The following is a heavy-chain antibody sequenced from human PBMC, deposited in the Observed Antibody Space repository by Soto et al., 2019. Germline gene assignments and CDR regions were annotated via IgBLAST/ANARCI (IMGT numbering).Heavy chain of an antibody. CDR2: ISYDGSNK. CDR1: GFTFSSYG. V-gene: IGHV3-30*18. Sequence: QVQLVESGGGVVQPGRSRRLSCAASGFTFSSYGMHWVRQAPGKGLEWVAVISYDGSNKYYADSVKGRFTISRDNSKNTLYLQMNSLRAEDTAVYYCAKGEDGDYYYGMDVWGQGTTVTVSS. CDR3: AKGEDGDYYYGMDV. D-gene: IGHD1-26*01. J-gene: IGHJ6*02.